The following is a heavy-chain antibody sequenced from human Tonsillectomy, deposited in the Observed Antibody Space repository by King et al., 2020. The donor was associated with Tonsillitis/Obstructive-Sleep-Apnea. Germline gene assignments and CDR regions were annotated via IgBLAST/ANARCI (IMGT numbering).Heavy chain of an antibody. J-gene: IGHJ6*02. CDR1: GFTFSSYA. CDR2: ISYDGSNK. D-gene: IGHD2-15*01. V-gene: IGHV3-30*04. Sequence: VQLVESGGGVVQPGRSLRLSCAASGFTFSSYAMHWVRQAPGKGPEWVAVISYDGSNKYYADSVKGRFTISRDNSKNTLYLQMNSLRAEDTAVYYCARAPIGSRSYYYYGMDVWGQGTTVTVSS. CDR3: ARAPIGSRSYYYYGMDV.